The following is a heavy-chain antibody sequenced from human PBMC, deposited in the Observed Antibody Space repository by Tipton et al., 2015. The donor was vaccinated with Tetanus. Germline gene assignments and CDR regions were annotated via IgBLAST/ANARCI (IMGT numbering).Heavy chain of an antibody. V-gene: IGHV4-39*01. CDR1: GGSISTSGFY. Sequence: TLSLTCTVSGGSISTSGFYWGWIRQSPTKGLEWIGNIYYSGGTHYNPSLKSRVRISIDTSKNQFSLKLSSVTAADTAVYYSARHSSLKALNYWGQGTLVTASS. D-gene: IGHD3-9*01. CDR3: ARHSSLKALNY. CDR2: IYYSGGT. J-gene: IGHJ4*02.